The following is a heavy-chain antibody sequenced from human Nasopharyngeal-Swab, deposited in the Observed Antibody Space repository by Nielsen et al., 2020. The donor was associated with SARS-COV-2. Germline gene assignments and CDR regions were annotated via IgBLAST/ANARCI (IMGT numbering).Heavy chain of an antibody. V-gene: IGHV4-31*03. D-gene: IGHD6-13*01. CDR2: IYYSGST. CDR3: ARLYSSSWYWYFDL. CDR1: GGSISSGGYY. J-gene: IGHJ2*01. Sequence: SETLSLTCTVSGGSISSGGYYWSWIRQHPGKGLEWIGYIYYSGSTYYNPSLKSRVTISVDTSKNQFSLKLSSVTAADTAVYYCARLYSSSWYWYFDLWGRGTLVTVSS.